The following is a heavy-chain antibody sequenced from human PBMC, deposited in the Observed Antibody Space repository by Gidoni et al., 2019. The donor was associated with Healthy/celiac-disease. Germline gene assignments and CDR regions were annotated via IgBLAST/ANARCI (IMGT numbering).Heavy chain of an antibody. J-gene: IGHJ5*02. CDR3: ARGVLYYDILTGYYGDNWFDP. Sequence: QVQLQESGPGLVNPSQTLSLTCAVSGVSSSSASSYSSWIRQPAGKGLEWIGRIYTRGSTNYNPSLKSRVTISVDTSKNHFSLKLSSVTAADTAVYYCARGVLYYDILTGYYGDNWFDPWGQGTLVTDSS. V-gene: IGHV4-61*02. CDR1: GVSSSSASSY. CDR2: IYTRGST. D-gene: IGHD3-9*01.